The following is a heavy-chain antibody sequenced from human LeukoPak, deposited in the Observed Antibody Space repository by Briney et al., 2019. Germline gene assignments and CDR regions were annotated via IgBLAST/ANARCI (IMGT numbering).Heavy chain of an antibody. J-gene: IGHJ6*03. V-gene: IGHV4-59*01. CDR3: ARGGSITNDDSNAYYYYYYYYMDV. CDR1: GGSISSYY. Sequence: SETLSLTCTVSGGSISSYYWSWIRQPPGKGLEWIGYIYYTGSTNYNSSLKSRVTISVDTSKNQFSLKLSSVTAADTAVYYCARGGSITNDDSNAYYYYYYYYMDVWGKGTTVTISS. D-gene: IGHD3-22*01. CDR2: IYYTGST.